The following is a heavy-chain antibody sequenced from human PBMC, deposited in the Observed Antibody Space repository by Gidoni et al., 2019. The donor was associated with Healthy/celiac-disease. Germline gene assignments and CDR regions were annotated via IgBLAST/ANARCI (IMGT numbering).Heavy chain of an antibody. D-gene: IGHD2-15*01. V-gene: IGHV1-3*01. J-gene: IGHJ6*02. CDR2: INAGNGNT. CDR3: ASLSGSGTLAHIYYGMDV. CDR1: GYTFTGYA. Sequence: QVQLVQAGADVQKPAASLKVSCKASGYTFTGYAMHWVRQATGQRLEWMGWINAGNGNTKYSRKFQGRVTITRDTSASTAYMELSSLRSEDTAVYYCASLSGSGTLAHIYYGMDVWGQGTTVTVSS.